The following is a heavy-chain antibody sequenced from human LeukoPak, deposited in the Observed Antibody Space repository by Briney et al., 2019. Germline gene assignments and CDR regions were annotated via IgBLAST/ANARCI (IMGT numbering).Heavy chain of an antibody. V-gene: IGHV3-23*01. D-gene: IGHD3-22*01. CDR2: ISGSGGST. CDR1: GFTFSTYA. Sequence: GGSLRLSCAASGFTFSTYAMNWVRQAPGKGLEWVSAISGSGGSTYYADSVKGRFTISRDNSKNTLYLQMNSLRAEDTAVYYCAKEYDSSGYYYLFFDYWGQGTLVTVSS. J-gene: IGHJ4*02. CDR3: AKEYDSSGYYYLFFDY.